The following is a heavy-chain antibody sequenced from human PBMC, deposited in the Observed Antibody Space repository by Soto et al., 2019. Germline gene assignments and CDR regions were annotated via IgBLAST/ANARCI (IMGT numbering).Heavy chain of an antibody. CDR1: GFTFSSYS. V-gene: IGHV3-21*01. CDR2: ISSSSSYI. Sequence: GGSLRLSCAASGFTFSSYSMNWVRQAPGKGLEWVSSISSSSSYIYYADSVKGRFTISRDNAKNSLYLQMNSLRAEDTAVYYCARDLYTHDIVVVVAGAFDIWGQGTMVTVSS. J-gene: IGHJ3*02. D-gene: IGHD2-15*01. CDR3: ARDLYTHDIVVVVAGAFDI.